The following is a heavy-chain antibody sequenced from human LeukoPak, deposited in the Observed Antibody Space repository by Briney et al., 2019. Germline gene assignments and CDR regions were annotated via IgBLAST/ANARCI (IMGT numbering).Heavy chain of an antibody. CDR2: ITTDGSRT. CDR3: AKGNTVTPDY. D-gene: IGHD4-17*01. V-gene: IGHV3-23*01. Sequence: PGGSLRLSCAASGFTFSNYPVNWVRQAPGKGLEWVSAITTDGSRTYNADSVKGRFTISRDNSKNTLYLQMNSLRAEDTAVYYCAKGNTVTPDYWGQGTLVTVSP. CDR1: GFTFSNYP. J-gene: IGHJ4*02.